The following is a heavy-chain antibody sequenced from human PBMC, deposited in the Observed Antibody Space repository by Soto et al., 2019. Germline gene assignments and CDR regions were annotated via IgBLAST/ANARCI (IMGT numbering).Heavy chain of an antibody. CDR1: DYTFTSYV. Sequence: ASVKVSGKASDYTFTSYVSSWVRQAPGQGLEGMGWISAYNGNTNYAQKLQGGATMTTDPSPSTPYMELRSLRSDARAGNYCARRTVGYRFERWGQGTLVSVSS. CDR3: ARRTVGYRFER. V-gene: IGHV1-18*04. J-gene: IGHJ4*02. D-gene: IGHD1-1*01. CDR2: ISAYNGNT.